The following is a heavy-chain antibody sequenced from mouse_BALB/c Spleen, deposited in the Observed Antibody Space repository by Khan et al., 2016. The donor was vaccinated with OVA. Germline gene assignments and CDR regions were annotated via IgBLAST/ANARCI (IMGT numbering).Heavy chain of an antibody. D-gene: IGHD2-10*01. Sequence: VQLQESGPGLVAPSQSLPITCTISGLSLTNSGVHWLRQPPGRGLEWLVVIWSDGSTTYNSALKSRLSISKDNTKSQVYLKMNSLQTDDTTMYYCARQPYYHYNIMDYWGQGTSVTVSS. V-gene: IGHV2-6-1*01. CDR1: GLSLTNSG. J-gene: IGHJ4*01. CDR2: IWSDGST. CDR3: ARQPYYHYNIMDY.